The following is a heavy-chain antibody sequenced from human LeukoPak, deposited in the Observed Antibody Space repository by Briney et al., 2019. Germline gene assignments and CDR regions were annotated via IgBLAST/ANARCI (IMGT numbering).Heavy chain of an antibody. V-gene: IGHV1-18*04. CDR3: ARDGSGSGWFYYFDF. Sequence: EASVKVSCKASGYTFTSYGISWVRQAPGQGLEWKGWISAYNGNTNYAQKLQGRVTMTTDTSTSAAYMELRSLRSDDTAVYYCARDGSGSGWFYYFDFWGQGTRVSVSS. CDR1: GYTFTSYG. CDR2: ISAYNGNT. D-gene: IGHD6-19*01. J-gene: IGHJ4*02.